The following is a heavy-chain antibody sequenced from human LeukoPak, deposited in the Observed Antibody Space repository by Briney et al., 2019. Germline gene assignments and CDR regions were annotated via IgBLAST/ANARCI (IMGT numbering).Heavy chain of an antibody. V-gene: IGHV3-30*18. Sequence: GGSLRLACAPSGFTLSCHGMHWVRQAPGKGLEWVAYISYDESNKYYADSLKGRFTISRDNSENTLYLQMNSLGAEDTALYYCAKDLRTQRYDYWSAYYLHDWGQGTLVTVSS. CDR2: ISYDESNK. CDR1: GFTLSCHG. D-gene: IGHD3-3*01. CDR3: AKDLRTQRYDYWSAYYLHD. J-gene: IGHJ4*02.